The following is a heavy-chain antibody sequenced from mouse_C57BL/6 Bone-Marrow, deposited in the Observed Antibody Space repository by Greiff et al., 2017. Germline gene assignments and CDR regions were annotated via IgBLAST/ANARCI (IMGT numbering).Heavy chain of an antibody. CDR2: IHPNSGST. J-gene: IGHJ2*01. D-gene: IGHD1-1*01. V-gene: IGHV1-64*01. Sequence: QVQLQQPGAELVKPGASVKLSCKASGYTFTSYWMHWVKQRPGQGLEWIGMIHPNSGSTNYNEKFKSKATLTVEKSSSTAYMQLSSLTSEDSAVYYCARWGTTVVATRYYFDYWGQGTTLTVSS. CDR1: GYTFTSYW. CDR3: ARWGTTVVATRYYFDY.